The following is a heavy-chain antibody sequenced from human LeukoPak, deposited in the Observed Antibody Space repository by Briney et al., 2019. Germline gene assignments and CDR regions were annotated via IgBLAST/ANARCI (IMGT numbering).Heavy chain of an antibody. CDR2: IYYSGST. CDR3: ARGRGYSGYDYGVDY. J-gene: IGHJ4*02. D-gene: IGHD5-12*01. CDR1: GGSISSGGYY. V-gene: IGHV4-31*03. Sequence: SETLSLTCTVSGGSISSGGYYWSWIRQHPGKGLEWIGYIYYSGSTYYNPSLKSRVTISVDTSKNQFSLKLSSVTAADTAAYYCARGRGYSGYDYGVDYWGQGTLVTVSS.